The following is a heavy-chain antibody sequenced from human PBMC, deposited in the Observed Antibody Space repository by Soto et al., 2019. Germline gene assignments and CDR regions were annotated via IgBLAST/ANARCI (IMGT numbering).Heavy chain of an antibody. V-gene: IGHV3-9*01. CDR1: GFTFDDYA. CDR2: ISWNSGSI. CDR3: AKDISAEGGMDV. Sequence: LRLSCAASGFTFDDYAMHWVRQAPGKGLEWVSGISWNSGSIGYADSVRGRFTISRDNAKNSLYLQMNSLRAEDTALYYCAKDISAEGGMDVWGQGTTVTVSS. J-gene: IGHJ6*02.